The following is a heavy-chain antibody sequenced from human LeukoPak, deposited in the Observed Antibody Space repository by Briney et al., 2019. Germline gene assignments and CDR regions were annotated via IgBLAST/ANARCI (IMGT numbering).Heavy chain of an antibody. CDR1: GFTFSSYS. D-gene: IGHD6-19*01. Sequence: GGSLRLSCAASGFTFSSYSMNWVRQAPGKGLEWVSYISASNSTIYYADSVKGRFTISRDNAKNSLYLQMNSLRAEDTAIYYCARARAVASFDYWGQGTLVAVSS. CDR3: ARARAVASFDY. J-gene: IGHJ4*02. V-gene: IGHV3-48*01. CDR2: ISASNSTI.